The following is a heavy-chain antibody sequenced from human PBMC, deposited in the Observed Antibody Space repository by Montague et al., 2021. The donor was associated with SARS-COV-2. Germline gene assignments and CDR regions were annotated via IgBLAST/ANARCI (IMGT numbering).Heavy chain of an antibody. V-gene: IGHV6-1*01. CDR1: GDSAWSNTAA. CDR2: TNYRSKWTS. Sequence: CAISGDSAWSNTAAWNWIRQSPSGGLEWLGRTNYRSKWTSDYATSAEGRISIDPDTSKNQFFLHLRSVTPEDTGVYYCVRDTGSAQAGFDAWGQGTLVTVSS. CDR3: VRDTGSAQAGFDA. J-gene: IGHJ4*02. D-gene: IGHD4-17*01.